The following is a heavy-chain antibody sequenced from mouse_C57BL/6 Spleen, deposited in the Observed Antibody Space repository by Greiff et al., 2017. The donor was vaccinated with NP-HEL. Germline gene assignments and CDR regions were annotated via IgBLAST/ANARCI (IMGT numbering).Heavy chain of an antibody. CDR1: GYTFTDYE. CDR2: IDPETGGT. D-gene: IGHD1-1*01. J-gene: IGHJ2*01. Sequence: QVQLKESGAELVRPGASVTLSCKASGYTFTDYEMHWVKQTPVHGLEWIGAIDPETGGTAYNQKFKGKAILTADKSSSTAYMELRSLTSEDSAVYYCTRPPPTVVAHFDYWGQGTTLTVSS. CDR3: TRPPPTVVAHFDY. V-gene: IGHV1-15*01.